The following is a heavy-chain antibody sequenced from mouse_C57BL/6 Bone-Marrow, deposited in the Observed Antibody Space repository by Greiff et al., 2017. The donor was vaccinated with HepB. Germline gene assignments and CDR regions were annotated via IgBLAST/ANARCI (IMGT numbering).Heavy chain of an antibody. D-gene: IGHD2-1*01. CDR1: GFNIKDYY. Sequence: VQLKESGAELVRPGASVKLSCTASGFNIKDYYMHWVKQRPEQGLEWIGWIDPENGDTEYASKFQGKATITADTSSNTAYLQLSSLTSEDTAVYYCTPYGNSGNWFAYWGQGTLVTVSA. CDR2: IDPENGDT. CDR3: TPYGNSGNWFAY. V-gene: IGHV14-4*01. J-gene: IGHJ3*01.